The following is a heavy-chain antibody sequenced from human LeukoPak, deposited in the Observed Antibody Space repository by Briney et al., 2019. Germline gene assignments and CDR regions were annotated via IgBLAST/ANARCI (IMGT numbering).Heavy chain of an antibody. V-gene: IGHV4-39*01. CDR3: ARLGVTFDI. CDR1: GGSISSYY. J-gene: IGHJ3*02. CDR2: IYYSGST. Sequence: SETLSLTCTVSGGSISSYYWSWIRQPPGKGLEWIGSIYYSGSTYYNPSLKSRVTISVDTSKNQFSLKLSSVTAADTAVYYCARLGVTFDIWGQGTMVTVSS. D-gene: IGHD3-3*01.